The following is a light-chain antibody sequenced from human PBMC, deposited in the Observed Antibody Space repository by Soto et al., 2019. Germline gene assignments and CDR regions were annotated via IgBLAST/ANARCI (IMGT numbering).Light chain of an antibody. V-gene: IGKV3-11*01. CDR2: DTS. CDR3: QQRSNWPWT. J-gene: IGKJ1*01. Sequence: EIVLTQSPGTLSLSPGERATLSCRASQSVSIHLAWYQQKPGQAPRLLIYDTSNRATGIPARFGGSGSGTDFTLTISSLEPEDFAVYYCQQRSNWPWTFGQGTKVYI. CDR1: QSVSIH.